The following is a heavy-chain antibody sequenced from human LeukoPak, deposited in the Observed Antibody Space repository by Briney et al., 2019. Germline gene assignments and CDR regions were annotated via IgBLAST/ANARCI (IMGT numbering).Heavy chain of an antibody. Sequence: SETLSLTCAVYGGSFSGYYWSWSRQPPGKGLEWIGEINHSGSTNYNPSLKSRVTISVDTSKNQFSLKLSSVTAADTAVYYCARGFSPIFCSSTSCYKKKGWFDPRGQGTLVTVSS. D-gene: IGHD2-2*02. CDR1: GGSFSGYY. CDR3: ARGFSPIFCSSTSCYKKKGWFDP. CDR2: INHSGST. J-gene: IGHJ5*02. V-gene: IGHV4-34*01.